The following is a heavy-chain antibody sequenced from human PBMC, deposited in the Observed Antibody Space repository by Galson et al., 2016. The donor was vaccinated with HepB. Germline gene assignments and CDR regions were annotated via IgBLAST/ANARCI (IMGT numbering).Heavy chain of an antibody. D-gene: IGHD2-21*01. J-gene: IGHJ4*02. V-gene: IGHV3-30*18. CDR1: GFTFSTYA. CDR3: AKEAAPTVKSGSDVDY. Sequence: SLRLSCAASGFTFSTYAMHWVRQAPGKGLECVAVISYDGSNTFYADSVKGRFTISRDNSKNTLYLQMNSLRDEDTAVYYCAKEAAPTVKSGSDVDYWGQGTLVTVSS. CDR2: ISYDGSNT.